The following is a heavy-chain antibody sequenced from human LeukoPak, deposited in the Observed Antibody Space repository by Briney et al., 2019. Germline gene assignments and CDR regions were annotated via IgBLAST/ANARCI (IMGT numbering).Heavy chain of an antibody. J-gene: IGHJ3*02. CDR1: GITFSRYS. V-gene: IGHV3-66*01. CDR2: IYSGGST. Sequence: PGGSLRLSCAASGITFSRYSMTWVRQAPGKGLEWVSLIYSGGSTYYADSVKGRFTISRDNSKNTLYLQMNSLRAEDTAVYYCARDSPPDIWGQGTMVTVSS. CDR3: ARDSPPDI.